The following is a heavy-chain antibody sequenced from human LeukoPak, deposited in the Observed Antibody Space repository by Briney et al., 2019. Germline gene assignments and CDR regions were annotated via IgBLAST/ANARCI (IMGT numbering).Heavy chain of an antibody. CDR3: SRGGSGTYYPIPY. CDR2: ISTSGDTI. J-gene: IGHJ4*02. CDR1: GFSFSDFY. V-gene: IGHV3-11*01. Sequence: AGGSLRLSCAASGFSFSDFYMTWVRQAPGKGLEWISYISTSGDTIYYADSVKGRFTISRDNAKKSLYLQVNSLRAEDTAVYYCSRGGSGTYYPIPYWGQGTLVTVSS. D-gene: IGHD3-10*01.